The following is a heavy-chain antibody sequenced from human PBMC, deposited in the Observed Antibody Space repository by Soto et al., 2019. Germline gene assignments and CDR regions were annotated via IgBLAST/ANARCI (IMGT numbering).Heavy chain of an antibody. CDR2: IKSKTDGGTT. CDR3: TTQGRITMVRGVIIMGDYYGMDV. J-gene: IGHJ6*02. Sequence: GGSLRLSCAASGFTFSNAWMSWVRQAPGKGLEWVGRIKSKTDGGTTDYAAPVKGRFTISRDDSKNTLYLQMNSLKTEDTAVYYCTTQGRITMVRGVIIMGDYYGMDVWGQGTTVTVSS. V-gene: IGHV3-15*01. D-gene: IGHD3-10*01. CDR1: GFTFSNAW.